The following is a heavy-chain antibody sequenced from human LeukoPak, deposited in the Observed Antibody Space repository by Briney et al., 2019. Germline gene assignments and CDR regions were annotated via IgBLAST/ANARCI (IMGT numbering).Heavy chain of an antibody. CDR3: VRRNYVSGRIDP. J-gene: IGHJ5*02. CDR2: FYYNGVT. D-gene: IGHD3-16*01. CDR1: GGSISSSDYL. Sequence: SETLSLTCTVSGGSISSSDYLWAWVRQPPGKGLEWIGDFYYNGVTSYDPSLMSRVTISVDTSKNQFSLNLTSVTAADTAVYHCVRRNYVSGRIDPWGQGTLVTLSS. V-gene: IGHV4-39*01.